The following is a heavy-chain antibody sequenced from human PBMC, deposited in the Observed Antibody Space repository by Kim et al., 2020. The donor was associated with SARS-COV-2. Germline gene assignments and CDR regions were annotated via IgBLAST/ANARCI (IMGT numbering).Heavy chain of an antibody. D-gene: IGHD6-19*01. Sequence: GGSLRLSCGASGFTFSSYAMSWVRQAPGKGLEWVSGISETGGSTKYADSVKGRFTISRDNSKNTLYLQMNSLRAEDTAVYYCAKGNGYGVGGWYYYYGMDVWGLGTTVTVSS. V-gene: IGHV3-23*01. CDR2: ISETGGST. CDR3: AKGNGYGVGGWYYYYGMDV. CDR1: GFTFSSYA. J-gene: IGHJ6*02.